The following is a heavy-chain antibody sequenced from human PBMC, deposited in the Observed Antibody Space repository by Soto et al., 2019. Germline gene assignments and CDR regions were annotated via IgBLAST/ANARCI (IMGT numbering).Heavy chain of an antibody. CDR3: ARDGGEYCSGGSCYSFVAFDV. V-gene: IGHV1-69*04. D-gene: IGHD2-15*01. CDR1: GGTFSSCT. CDR2: IIPILGIA. J-gene: IGHJ3*01. Sequence: GASVKVSCKASGGTFSSCTITWVRQAPGQGLEWMGRIIPILGIANYAQKFQGRVTITADKSTSTAYLELSSLRSEYTAVYYCARDGGEYCSGGSCYSFVAFDVGSQGTMVNVSS.